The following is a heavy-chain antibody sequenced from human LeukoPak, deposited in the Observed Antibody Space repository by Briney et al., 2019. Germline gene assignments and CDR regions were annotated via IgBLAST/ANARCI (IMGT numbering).Heavy chain of an antibody. V-gene: IGHV4-39*07. CDR1: GGSISSSSYY. CDR3: ARVSWGYDYVLGGYYYMDV. CDR2: IYYSGST. J-gene: IGHJ6*03. D-gene: IGHD3-16*01. Sequence: SETLSLTCTVSGGSISSSSYYWGWIRQPPGKGLEWIGSIYYSGSTYYNPSLKSRVTISVDTSKNQFSLKLSSVTAADTAVYYCARVSWGYDYVLGGYYYMDVWGKGTTVTVSS.